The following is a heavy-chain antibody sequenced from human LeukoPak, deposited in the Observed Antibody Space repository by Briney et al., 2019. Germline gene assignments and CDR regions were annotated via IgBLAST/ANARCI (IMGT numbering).Heavy chain of an antibody. V-gene: IGHV4-59*01. CDR1: GGSISSYY. CDR3: ARGGLWPQKFDP. Sequence: SETLSLTCTVSGGSISSYYWSWIRQPPGKGLEWIGYIYYSGSTNYNPSLKSRVTISVDTSKNQFSLKLSSVTAADTAVYYCARGGLWPQKFDPWGQGTQVTVSS. CDR2: IYYSGST. D-gene: IGHD5-18*01. J-gene: IGHJ5*02.